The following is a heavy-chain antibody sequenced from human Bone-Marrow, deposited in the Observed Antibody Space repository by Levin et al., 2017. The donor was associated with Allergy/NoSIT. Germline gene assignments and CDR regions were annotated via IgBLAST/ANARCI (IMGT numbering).Heavy chain of an antibody. CDR1: GGTFSDYP. CDR3: ARDYCNSTSCYPYYFYIDV. D-gene: IGHD2-2*01. J-gene: IGHJ6*03. V-gene: IGHV1-69*13. Sequence: SVKVSCKASGGTFSDYPITWVRQAPGQGLEWMGGIIPIFGTANYAQKFQGRVTITADESTSTAYMELSSLRSEDTAMYYCARDYCNSTSCYPYYFYIDVWGKGTTVTVSS. CDR2: IIPIFGTA.